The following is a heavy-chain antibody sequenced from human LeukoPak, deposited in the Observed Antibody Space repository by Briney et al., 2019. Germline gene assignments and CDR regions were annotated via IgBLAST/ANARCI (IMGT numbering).Heavy chain of an antibody. Sequence: GGSLRLSCAASGFTFSSYWMSWVRRAPGKGLEWVANIKQDGSEKYYVDSVEGRSTISRDNAKNSLYLQMNSLRAEDTAVYYCVRDPSAYCGGDCPDYWGQGTLVTVSS. CDR1: GFTFSSYW. CDR3: VRDPSAYCGGDCPDY. CDR2: IKQDGSEK. D-gene: IGHD2-21*02. V-gene: IGHV3-7*01. J-gene: IGHJ4*02.